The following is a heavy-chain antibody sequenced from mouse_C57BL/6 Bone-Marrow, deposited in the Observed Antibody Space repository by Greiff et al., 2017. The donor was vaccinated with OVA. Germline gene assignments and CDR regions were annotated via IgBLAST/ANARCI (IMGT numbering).Heavy chain of an antibody. V-gene: IGHV1-55*01. J-gene: IGHJ1*03. CDR2: IYPGSGST. D-gene: IGHD1-1*01. Sequence: QVQLQQPGAELVKPGASVKMSCKASGYTFTSYWIPWVKQRPGQGLEWIGDIYPGSGSTNYNAKFKSKATLTVDTSSSTAYMQLSSLTSEDSAVYYCGRYDYGSSYDWYCDVWGTGTTVTVSS. CDR1: GYTFTSYW. CDR3: GRYDYGSSYDWYCDV.